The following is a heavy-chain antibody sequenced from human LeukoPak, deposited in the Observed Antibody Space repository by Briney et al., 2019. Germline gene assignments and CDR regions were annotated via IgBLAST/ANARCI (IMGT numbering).Heavy chain of an antibody. CDR2: INGNGGST. V-gene: IGHV3-23*01. CDR3: ARDYDFWDPLDY. J-gene: IGHJ4*02. D-gene: IGHD3-3*01. CDR1: GFAFSSYA. Sequence: GGSLRLSCAASGFAFSSYAMNWVRQAPGKGLEWVSAINGNGGSTYYADSVKGRFTISRDNAKNSLYLQMSSLRAEDTAVYFCARDYDFWDPLDYWGQGTLVTVSS.